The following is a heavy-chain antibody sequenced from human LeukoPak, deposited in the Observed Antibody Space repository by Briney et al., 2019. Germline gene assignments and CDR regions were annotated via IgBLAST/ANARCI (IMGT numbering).Heavy chain of an antibody. Sequence: QSSETLSLTCTVSGGSISSGGYYWSWIRQPPGKGLEWIGYIYHSGSTYYNPSLKSRVTISVDRSKNQFSLKLSSVTAADTAVYYCASMVRGVISTPSNYMDVWGKGTTVTVSS. J-gene: IGHJ6*03. CDR3: ASMVRGVISTPSNYMDV. D-gene: IGHD3-10*01. CDR1: GGSISSGGYY. CDR2: IYHSGST. V-gene: IGHV4-30-2*01.